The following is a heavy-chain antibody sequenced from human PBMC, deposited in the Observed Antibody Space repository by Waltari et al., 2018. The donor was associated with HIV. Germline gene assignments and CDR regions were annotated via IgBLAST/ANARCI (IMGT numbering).Heavy chain of an antibody. CDR3: ARILGSSWYNWIDP. D-gene: IGHD6-13*01. CDR1: GGSFRSYA. Sequence: QVQLVQSGAEVKKPGSSVKVSCRASGGSFRSYAITWVRRAPGQGLEWMGRIHPVVGTANDAQKFQGRVTITADESTSTAYMDLRSLTSEDTAVYYCARILGSSWYNWIDPWGQGTLVTVSS. V-gene: IGHV1-69*11. J-gene: IGHJ5*02. CDR2: IHPVVGTA.